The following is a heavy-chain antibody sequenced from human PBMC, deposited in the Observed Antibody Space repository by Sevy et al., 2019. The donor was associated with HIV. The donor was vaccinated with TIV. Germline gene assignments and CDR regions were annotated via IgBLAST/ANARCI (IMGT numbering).Heavy chain of an antibody. J-gene: IGHJ4*02. V-gene: IGHV3-23*01. CDR3: SKDGHDYDSSAYYLNYFDY. Sequence: GGSLRLSCAASGFTFSSYAMSWVRQAPGKGLEWVSAISGSASSTYYADSVKGRFTISRDNSKNTLYLRLNSLRAEDTSVDYCSKDGHDYDSSAYYLNYFDYWGQGTLVTVSS. CDR2: ISGSASST. D-gene: IGHD3-22*01. CDR1: GFTFSSYA.